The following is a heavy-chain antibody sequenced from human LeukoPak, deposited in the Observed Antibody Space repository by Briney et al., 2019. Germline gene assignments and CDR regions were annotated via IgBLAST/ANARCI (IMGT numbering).Heavy chain of an antibody. CDR3: ARGLVSGSQRGYFDY. CDR1: EFTFSHYA. V-gene: IGHV3-30-3*01. D-gene: IGHD1-26*01. J-gene: IGHJ4*01. Sequence: GSLGLSCAASEFTFSHYAIHLVRQAPGKGLEWVAVISYDGSNKYYADSVKGRFTISRDNSKNTLYLQTNSLRTDDTAVYYCARGLVSGSQRGYFDYWGHGALVTVSS. CDR2: ISYDGSNK.